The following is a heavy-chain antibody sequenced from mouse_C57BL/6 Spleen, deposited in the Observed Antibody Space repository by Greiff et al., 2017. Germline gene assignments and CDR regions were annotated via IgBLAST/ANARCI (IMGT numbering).Heavy chain of an antibody. CDR1: GYTFTSYW. Sequence: VQLQQSGTVLARPGASVKMSCKTSGYTFTSYWMHWVKQRPGQGLEWIGAIYPGNSDTSYTQKFKGKAKLTAVTSSSTAYMKLSSLTNEDSAVDDCTRSYCCGSGYWYFDVGGTGTTVTVSS. D-gene: IGHD1-1*01. CDR2: IYPGNSDT. J-gene: IGHJ1*03. V-gene: IGHV1-5*01. CDR3: TRSYCCGSGYWYFDV.